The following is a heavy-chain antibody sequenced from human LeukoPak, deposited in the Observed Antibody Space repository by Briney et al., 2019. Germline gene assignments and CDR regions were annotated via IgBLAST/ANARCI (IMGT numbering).Heavy chain of an antibody. D-gene: IGHD3-22*01. J-gene: IGHJ3*02. Sequence: GESLKISCKGSGYSFTSYWIGGVRQMPGKGLEWMGIIYAGASDTRYSPSFQCRVTISADKSISTAYLQWSSLKASDTAMYYCARLHYYDSSGYSPLGAFDIWGQGTMVTVSS. CDR1: GYSFTSYW. CDR3: ARLHYYDSSGYSPLGAFDI. CDR2: IYAGASDT. V-gene: IGHV5-51*01.